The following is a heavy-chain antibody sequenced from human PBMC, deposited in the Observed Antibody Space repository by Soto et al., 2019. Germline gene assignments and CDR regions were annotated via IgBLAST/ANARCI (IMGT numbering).Heavy chain of an antibody. CDR3: AKLSEAGGYNHFDA. V-gene: IGHV3-23*01. CDR2: ISESGTTT. CDR1: GFTFSSYA. Sequence: GGSLRLSCAASGFTFSSYAMTWVRQAPGRGLEWVATISESGTTTYQADSVKGRFTVSRDNSKNTLYLQLNSLRAEDTAVHFCAKLSEAGGYNHFDAWGQGTLVTVSS. D-gene: IGHD3-10*01. J-gene: IGHJ4*02.